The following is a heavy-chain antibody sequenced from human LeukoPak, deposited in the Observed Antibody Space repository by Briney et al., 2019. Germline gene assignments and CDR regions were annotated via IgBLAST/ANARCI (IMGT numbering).Heavy chain of an antibody. CDR3: ARDRDDSSGYYRETLFDY. Sequence: ASVKVSCKASGYTFTNYDLNWVRQATGQGLEWLGWMNPNSGNTHYAQKFQGRVTMTRDTSISTAYMEMSRLRSDDTAVYYCARDRDDSSGYYRETLFDYWGRGTLVTVSS. CDR2: MNPNSGNT. D-gene: IGHD3-22*01. V-gene: IGHV1-8*02. J-gene: IGHJ4*02. CDR1: GYTFTNYD.